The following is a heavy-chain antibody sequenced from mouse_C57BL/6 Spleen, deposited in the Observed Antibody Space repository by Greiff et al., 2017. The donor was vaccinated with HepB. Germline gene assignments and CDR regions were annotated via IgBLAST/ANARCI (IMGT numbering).Heavy chain of an antibody. D-gene: IGHD4-1*01. CDR2: IHPNSGST. V-gene: IGHV1-64*01. Sequence: QVQLQQPGAELVKPGASVKLSCKASGYTFTSYWMHWVKQRPGQGLEWIGMIHPNSGSTNYNEKFKSKATLTVDKSSSTAYMQLGSLTSEDSAVYYCARGGNWDWFAYWGQGTLVTVSA. CDR3: ARGGNWDWFAY. J-gene: IGHJ3*01. CDR1: GYTFTSYW.